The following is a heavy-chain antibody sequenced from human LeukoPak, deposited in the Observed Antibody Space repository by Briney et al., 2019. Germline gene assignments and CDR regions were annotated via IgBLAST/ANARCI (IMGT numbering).Heavy chain of an antibody. D-gene: IGHD2-15*01. Sequence: GGSLRLSCAASGFTFSTDWMHWVRQAPGKGLVWVSRIKGDGSSTSYADFVKGRFTISRDNAKNTLYLQMNSLRAEDTAVYYCAKSYVVVAATSVYYFDYWGQGTLVTVSS. V-gene: IGHV3-74*01. J-gene: IGHJ4*02. CDR1: GFTFSTDW. CDR3: AKSYVVVAATSVYYFDY. CDR2: IKGDGSST.